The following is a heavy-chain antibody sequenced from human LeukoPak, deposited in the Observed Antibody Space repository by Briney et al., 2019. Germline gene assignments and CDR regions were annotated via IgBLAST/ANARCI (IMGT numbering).Heavy chain of an antibody. V-gene: IGHV1-69*05. CDR3: ARVSDYSNYVKGADYYYYMDV. J-gene: IGHJ6*03. CDR2: IIPIFGTA. D-gene: IGHD4-11*01. CDR1: GGTFSSYA. Sequence: GSSVKVSCKASGGTFSSYAISWVRQAPGQGLEWMGGIIPIFGTANYAQKFQGRVTITTDESTSTAYMELSSLRSEDTAVYYCARVSDYSNYVKGADYYYYMDVWGKGTTVTVSS.